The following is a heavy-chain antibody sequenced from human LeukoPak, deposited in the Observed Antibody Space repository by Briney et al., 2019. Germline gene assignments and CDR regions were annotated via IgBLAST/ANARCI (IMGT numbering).Heavy chain of an antibody. D-gene: IGHD4-17*01. V-gene: IGHV1-69*13. CDR2: IIPIFGTA. CDR1: GGTFSSYA. Sequence: ASVKVSCKASGGTFSSYAISWVRQAPGQGLEWMGGIIPIFGTANYAQKFQGRVTITADESTSTAYMELSSLRSEDTAVYYCARVRNGDYVWYYYGMDVWGQGTTVTVSS. CDR3: ARVRNGDYVWYYYGMDV. J-gene: IGHJ6*02.